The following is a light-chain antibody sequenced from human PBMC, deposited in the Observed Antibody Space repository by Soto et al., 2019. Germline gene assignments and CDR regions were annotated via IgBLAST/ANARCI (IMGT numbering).Light chain of an antibody. CDR3: QQYNNWPFS. J-gene: IGKJ5*01. V-gene: IGKV3-15*01. Sequence: EIVMTQSPATLSVSPGERATLSCRASQSVNSMLAWYQQKPGQAPRLLIYGASTRATGIPARFSGTGSETDFTLTISGLQSEDSAVYFCQQYNNWPFSFGQGTRLEIK. CDR2: GAS. CDR1: QSVNSM.